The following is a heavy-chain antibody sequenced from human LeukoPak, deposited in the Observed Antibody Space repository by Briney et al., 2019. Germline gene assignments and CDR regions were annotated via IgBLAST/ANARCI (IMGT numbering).Heavy chain of an antibody. Sequence: KPSETLSLTCTVSGYSISDGFYWGWIRQPPGKGLEWIGSVHYSGGSFYNPSLNSRVTISADTSKNQFSLELRSVTAADTAVYYCVRGGGWPIFRVVIIPSLDCWGQGTLVIVSS. CDR3: VRGGGWPIFRVVIIPSLDC. CDR1: GYSISDGFY. CDR2: VHYSGGS. J-gene: IGHJ4*02. D-gene: IGHD3-3*01. V-gene: IGHV4-38-2*02.